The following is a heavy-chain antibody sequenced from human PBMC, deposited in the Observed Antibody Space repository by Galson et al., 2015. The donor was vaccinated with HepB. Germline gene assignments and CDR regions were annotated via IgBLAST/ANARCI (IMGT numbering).Heavy chain of an antibody. D-gene: IGHD6-13*01. Sequence: SVKVSCKASGYTFTNYAMHWVRQAPGQRLEWLGWINARTGYTKYSQRFQGRVTITSDTSASTVCMDLSSLRSENTAVYYCARGAGLYSSSWYDYWGQGTLVTVSS. J-gene: IGHJ4*02. V-gene: IGHV1-3*01. CDR3: ARGAGLYSSSWYDY. CDR1: GYTFTNYA. CDR2: INARTGYT.